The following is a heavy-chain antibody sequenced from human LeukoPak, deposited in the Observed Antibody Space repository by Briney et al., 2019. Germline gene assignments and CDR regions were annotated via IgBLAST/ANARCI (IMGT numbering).Heavy chain of an antibody. D-gene: IGHD3-22*01. CDR3: ARVLNYYDSSGYYFSY. CDR1: GFTLSYYT. V-gene: IGHV3-30-3*01. J-gene: IGHJ4*02. Sequence: GASLRLSCAASGFTLSYYTMHWVRQAPGKGLEWVAVISYDGSNEYYADSVKGRFTISRDNSKNTLYLQMNSLRVEDTAVYYCARVLNYYDSSGYYFSYWGQGTLVTVS. CDR2: ISYDGSNE.